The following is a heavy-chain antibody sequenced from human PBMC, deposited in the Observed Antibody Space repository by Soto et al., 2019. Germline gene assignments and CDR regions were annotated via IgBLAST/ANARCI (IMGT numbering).Heavy chain of an antibody. J-gene: IGHJ3*02. CDR1: GYTFTSYA. Sequence: SVKFSCKASGYTFTSYAMHWVRQAPLQRLEWMGWINAGNGNTKYSQKFQGRVTITRDTSASTAYMELSSLRSEDTAVYYCARSYDSSGYYFAFDIWGQTTMVNVS. D-gene: IGHD3-22*01. CDR3: ARSYDSSGYYFAFDI. CDR2: INAGNGNT. V-gene: IGHV1-3*01.